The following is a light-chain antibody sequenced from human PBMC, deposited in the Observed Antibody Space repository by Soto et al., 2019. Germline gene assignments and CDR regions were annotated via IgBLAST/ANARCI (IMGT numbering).Light chain of an antibody. V-gene: IGKV3-20*01. CDR1: QSVSTS. CDR2: SAS. J-gene: IGKJ1*01. Sequence: EIVLTQSPDTLSLSPGERATLSCRASQSVSTSLAWYQQKSGQAPRLLIYSASTRAAGIPDRFSGSGSGTDFTLTITRLEPEDFAVYYCQQDGSSSWTFGQGTKVEVK. CDR3: QQDGSSSWT.